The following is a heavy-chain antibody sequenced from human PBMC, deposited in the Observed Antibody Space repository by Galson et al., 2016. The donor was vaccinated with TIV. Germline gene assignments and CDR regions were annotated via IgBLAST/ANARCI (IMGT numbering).Heavy chain of an antibody. J-gene: IGHJ4*02. CDR2: IKNRDYGGTT. CDR1: GFSFKNAW. D-gene: IGHD7-27*01. V-gene: IGHV3-15*05. CDR3: TAGLHNSGGMDH. Sequence: SLRLSCAASGFSFKNAWMSWVRQAPGKGLDWVGRIKNRDYGGTTDYAEPVKGRFTISRDDAKDGLFLQMDRLKTEDTAIYYCTAGLHNSGGMDHWGQGTLVTVSS.